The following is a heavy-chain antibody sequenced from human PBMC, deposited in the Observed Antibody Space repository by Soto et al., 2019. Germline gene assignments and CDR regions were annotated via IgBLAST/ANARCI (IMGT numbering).Heavy chain of an antibody. CDR2: IWYDGSNK. CDR1: GFTFSSYG. D-gene: IGHD2-15*01. Sequence: GGSLRLSCAASGFTFSSYGMHWVRQAPGKGLEWVAVIWYDGSNKYYADSVKGRFTISRDNSKNTLYLQMNSLRAEDTAVYYCARDECSGGSCYFTWYFDLWGRGTLVTVSS. CDR3: ARDECSGGSCYFTWYFDL. J-gene: IGHJ2*01. V-gene: IGHV3-33*01.